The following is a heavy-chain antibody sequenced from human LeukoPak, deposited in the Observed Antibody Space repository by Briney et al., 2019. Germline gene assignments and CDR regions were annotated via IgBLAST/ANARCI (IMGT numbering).Heavy chain of an antibody. CDR3: ARSPYCSSTSCDFDY. CDR1: GFTFSSYG. Sequence: GGSLRLSCAASGFTFSSYGMHWVRQAPGKGLEWVAVISYDGSNKYYADSVKGRFTISRDNSKNSLYLQMNSLRAEDTAVYYCARSPYCSSTSCDFDYWGQGTLVTVSS. D-gene: IGHD2-2*01. V-gene: IGHV3-30*03. CDR2: ISYDGSNK. J-gene: IGHJ4*02.